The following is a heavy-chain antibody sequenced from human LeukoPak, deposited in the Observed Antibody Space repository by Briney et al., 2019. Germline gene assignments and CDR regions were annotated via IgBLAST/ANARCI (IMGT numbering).Heavy chain of an antibody. V-gene: IGHV3-30*19. D-gene: IGHD5-18*01. CDR3: ARDDGSVGYNYGFT. Sequence: QSGGSLRLSCAASGFTFSSYGMHWVRQAPGKGLEWVAVISLDLTERCYADSVYADSVKGRFTISRDNSKNTLYLQMNSLRVEDTAIYYCARDDGSVGYNYGFTWGRGTLVTVSS. CDR1: GFTFSSYG. J-gene: IGHJ4*02. CDR2: ISLDLTER.